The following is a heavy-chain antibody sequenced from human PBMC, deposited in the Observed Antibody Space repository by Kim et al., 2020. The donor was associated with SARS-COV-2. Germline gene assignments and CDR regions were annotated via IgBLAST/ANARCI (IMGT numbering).Heavy chain of an antibody. D-gene: IGHD3-16*01. CDR3: SRARPIRLGEEDYFDY. Sequence: SLNGRCTISRDNSKNTLYLQMNVLRAEDTAVDYCSRARPIRLGEEDYFDYWGQGTLVTVSS. J-gene: IGHJ4*02. V-gene: IGHV3-53*01.